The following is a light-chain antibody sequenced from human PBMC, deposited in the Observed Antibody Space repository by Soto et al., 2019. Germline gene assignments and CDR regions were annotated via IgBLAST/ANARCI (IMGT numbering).Light chain of an antibody. Sequence: QSALTQPASVSGSPGQSITISCTGTSSDVGGYNYVSWYRQHPGKAPKLMTYDVSNRPSGVSNRFSGSKSGNTASLTISGLQAEDEADYYCSSYTSSSTLYVFGSGTKLTVL. CDR2: DVS. CDR1: SSDVGGYNY. J-gene: IGLJ1*01. CDR3: SSYTSSSTLYV. V-gene: IGLV2-14*01.